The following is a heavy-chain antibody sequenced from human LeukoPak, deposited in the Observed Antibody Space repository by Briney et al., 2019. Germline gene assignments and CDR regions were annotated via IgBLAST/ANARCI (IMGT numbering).Heavy chain of an antibody. J-gene: IGHJ4*02. V-gene: IGHV4-59*01. CDR1: GGSMKDYY. CDR2: IYYSGST. CDR3: ARGVAGTGIDY. D-gene: IGHD6-19*01. Sequence: SETLSLTCSVSGGSMKDYYWSWIRQPPGKGLEWIGYIYYSGSTNYNPSLKSRVTISVDTSKNQFSLKLSSVTAADTAVYYCARGVAGTGIDYWGQGTLVTVSS.